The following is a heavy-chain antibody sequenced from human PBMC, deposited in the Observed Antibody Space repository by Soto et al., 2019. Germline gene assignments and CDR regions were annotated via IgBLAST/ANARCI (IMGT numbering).Heavy chain of an antibody. V-gene: IGHV1-8*01. CDR3: ARYKIYDFWSGFNYYYYGMDV. CDR1: GYTFTSYD. Sequence: ASVKVSCKASGYTFTSYDINWVRQATGQGLEFMGWMNPNSGNTGYAQKFQGRVTMTRNTSISTAYMELSSLRSEDTAVYYCARYKIYDFWSGFNYYYYGMDVWGQGTTVTVSS. J-gene: IGHJ6*02. CDR2: MNPNSGNT. D-gene: IGHD3-3*01.